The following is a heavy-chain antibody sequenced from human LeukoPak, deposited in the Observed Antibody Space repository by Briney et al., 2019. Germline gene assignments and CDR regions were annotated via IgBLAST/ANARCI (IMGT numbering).Heavy chain of an antibody. Sequence: PGGSLRLSCEASGFTDSYNFMGWVRQAPGKGLEWVSIIHIGGTTYYADSVKGRFTISRDNFKNTLYLQMNTLRAEDTTVYYCARDRGSDWGQGTLVTVSS. CDR1: GFTDSYNF. V-gene: IGHV3-53*01. D-gene: IGHD2-15*01. CDR3: ARDRGSD. J-gene: IGHJ4*02. CDR2: IHIGGTT.